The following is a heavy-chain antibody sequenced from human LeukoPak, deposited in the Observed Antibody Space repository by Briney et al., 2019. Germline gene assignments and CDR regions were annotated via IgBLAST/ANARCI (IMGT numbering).Heavy chain of an antibody. J-gene: IGHJ4*02. CDR2: MFYGGSSR. CDR1: GFTLRRYW. Sequence: WGALRLFCAGSGFTLRRYWMHLVRQAPGGGLEWVSRMFYGGSSRSYADSVRGRFTISRDHAKNTLYLQMNSLRADDTAVYYCARSDPAQVNHGDFAYFDYWGQGILVTVSS. CDR3: ARSDPAQVNHGDFAYFDY. V-gene: IGHV3-74*01. D-gene: IGHD2-21*02.